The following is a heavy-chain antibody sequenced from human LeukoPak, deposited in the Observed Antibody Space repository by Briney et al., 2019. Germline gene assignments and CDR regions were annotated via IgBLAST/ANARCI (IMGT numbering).Heavy chain of an antibody. J-gene: IGHJ6*02. D-gene: IGHD6-13*01. CDR2: ISSSGSTI. V-gene: IGHV3-11*01. CDR1: GFTVSSNY. CDR3: AREGIAASYYYYYGMDV. Sequence: PGGSLRLSCAASGFTVSSNYMSWIRQAPGKGLEWVSYISSSGSTIYYADSVKGRFTISRDNAKNSLYLQMNSLRAEDTAVYYCAREGIAASYYYYYGMDVWGQGTTVTVSS.